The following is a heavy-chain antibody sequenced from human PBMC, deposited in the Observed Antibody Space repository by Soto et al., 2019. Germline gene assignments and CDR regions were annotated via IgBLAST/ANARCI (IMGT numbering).Heavy chain of an antibody. D-gene: IGHD2-21*02. CDR3: ARDPSRIVVATAIRNNCFDP. Sequence: AAVKVSCKASGYTFTSYGISWVRQAPGQGLEWMGWISAYNGNTNYAQKLQGRVTMTTDTSTSTAYMELRSLRSDDTAVYYCARDPSRIVVATAIRNNCFDPRGQGTLVTVSS. CDR2: ISAYNGNT. J-gene: IGHJ5*02. V-gene: IGHV1-18*01. CDR1: GYTFTSYG.